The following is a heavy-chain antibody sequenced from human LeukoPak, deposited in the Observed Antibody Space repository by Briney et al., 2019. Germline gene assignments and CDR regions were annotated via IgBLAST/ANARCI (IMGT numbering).Heavy chain of an antibody. D-gene: IGHD3-22*01. J-gene: IGHJ4*02. CDR1: GGSIGGYY. CDR3: ATTSGIVARDY. CDR2: IYYNGRT. Sequence: PSETLSLICTVSGGSIGGYYWTWVRQPPGKGLEWIGYIYYNGRTNYNPSLESRVTMSVDTSKNQFSLKVSSVTAADTAVYYCATTSGIVARDYWGQGILVTVSS. V-gene: IGHV4-59*01.